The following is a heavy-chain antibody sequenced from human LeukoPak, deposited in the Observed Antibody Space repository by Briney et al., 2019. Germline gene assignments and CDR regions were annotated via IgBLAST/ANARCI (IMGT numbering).Heavy chain of an antibody. CDR3: ARDAKGDYYGSGSYLHPDY. J-gene: IGHJ4*02. CDR1: GFTFSDYY. V-gene: IGHV3-11*06. Sequence: GGSLRLSCAASGFTFSDYYMSWIRQAPGKGLEGVSYISSSSSYTNYADSVKGRFTISRDNAENSLYLQMNSLRAEDTAVYYCARDAKGDYYGSGSYLHPDYWGQGTLVTVSS. D-gene: IGHD3-10*01. CDR2: ISSSSSYT.